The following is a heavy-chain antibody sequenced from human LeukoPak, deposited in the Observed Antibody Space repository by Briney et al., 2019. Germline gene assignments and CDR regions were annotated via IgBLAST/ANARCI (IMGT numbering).Heavy chain of an antibody. D-gene: IGHD3/OR15-3a*01. CDR3: AREGLHDAFDI. Sequence: GGSLRLSCAASGFTFSSYWMTWVRQAPGKGLEWVANIRQDGSEKYYVDSVKGRFTISRDNAKNSLYLQMNSLRAEDTAVYYCAREGLHDAFDIWGQGTMVTVSS. CDR2: IRQDGSEK. J-gene: IGHJ3*02. V-gene: IGHV3-7*01. CDR1: GFTFSSYW.